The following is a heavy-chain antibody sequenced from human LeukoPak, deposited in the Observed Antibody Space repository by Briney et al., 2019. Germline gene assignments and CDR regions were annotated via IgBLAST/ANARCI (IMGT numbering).Heavy chain of an antibody. CDR2: IYPRDGST. CDR1: GYTFTNNY. CDR3: ARDQEGFDY. J-gene: IGHJ4*02. Sequence: ASVKVSCKASGYTFTNNYLHWVRQAPGQGLEWMGMIYPRDGSTSYAQNFQGRVIVTRDTSTTTVHMELRGLRSEDTAVYYCARDQEGFDYWGQGTVVTVSS. V-gene: IGHV1-46*01.